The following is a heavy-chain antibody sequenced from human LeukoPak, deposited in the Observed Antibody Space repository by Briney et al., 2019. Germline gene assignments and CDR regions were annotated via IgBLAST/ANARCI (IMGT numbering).Heavy chain of an antibody. J-gene: IGHJ4*02. V-gene: IGHV1-18*01. CDR1: GYTFTSYD. D-gene: IGHD2-2*01. CDR2: ISTYNGNT. Sequence: ASVKVSCKASGYTFTSYDISWVRQAPGQGLGWMGWISTYNGNTNYAQRLQGRVTMTTDTSTSTAYMELRSLTSDDTAAYYCARGSFSTSGFHYWGQGTLVTVSS. CDR3: ARGSFSTSGFHY.